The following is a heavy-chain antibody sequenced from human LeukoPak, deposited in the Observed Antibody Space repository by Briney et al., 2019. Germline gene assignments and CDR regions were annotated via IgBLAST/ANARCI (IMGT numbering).Heavy chain of an antibody. J-gene: IGHJ4*02. CDR3: ARFLFTHYDSSGYALDY. Sequence: GGSLRLSCAASGFTFRSYGMTWVRQAPGKGLEWVSYISSSGSTIYYADSVKGRLTISRDNAKNSLYLQMNSLRAEGTAVYYCARFLFTHYDSSGYALDYWGQGTLVTVSS. CDR1: GFTFRSYG. CDR2: ISSSGSTI. V-gene: IGHV3-48*04. D-gene: IGHD3-22*01.